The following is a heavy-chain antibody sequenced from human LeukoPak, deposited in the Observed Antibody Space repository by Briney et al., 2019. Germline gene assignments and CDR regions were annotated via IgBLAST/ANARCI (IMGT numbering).Heavy chain of an antibody. CDR1: GYTFTSYD. J-gene: IGHJ4*02. CDR2: MNPNSGNT. CDR3: ASPRSGYRYTFDY. Sequence: ASVKVSCKASGYTFTSYDINWVRQAPGQGLEWMGWMNPNSGNTGYAQKFQGRVTMTRNTSISTAYMELSSLRSEDTAVYYCASPRSGYRYTFDYWGQGALVTVSS. V-gene: IGHV1-8*01. D-gene: IGHD3-22*01.